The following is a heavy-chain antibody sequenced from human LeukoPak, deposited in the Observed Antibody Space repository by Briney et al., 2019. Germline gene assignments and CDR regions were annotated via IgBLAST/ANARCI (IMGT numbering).Heavy chain of an antibody. V-gene: IGHV3-48*04. J-gene: IGHJ3*02. CDR2: ISVNSGAI. CDR1: GFTFFTYN. CDR3: ASGINWWAAFDI. Sequence: GGSLRLSCAASGFTFFTYNMNWVRQAPGKGLEWVSYISVNSGAIYYADSVKGRFTISRDNAKNSLYLQMNSLRAEDTAVYYCASGINWWAAFDIWGQGTMVTVSS. D-gene: IGHD2-8*02.